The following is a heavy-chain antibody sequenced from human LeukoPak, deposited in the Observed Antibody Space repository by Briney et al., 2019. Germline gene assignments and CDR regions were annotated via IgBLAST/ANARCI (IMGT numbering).Heavy chain of an antibody. CDR1: GFTFSSYA. J-gene: IGHJ4*02. Sequence: GGSLRLSCAASGFTFSSYAMSWVRQAPGKGLEWVSPISGSGSSTYYADSVKGRFTITRDNSKNTLYLQMNSLRAEDTAVYYCAKGVAVASPYYFDYWGQGTLVTVSS. D-gene: IGHD6-19*01. V-gene: IGHV3-23*01. CDR3: AKGVAVASPYYFDY. CDR2: ISGSGSST.